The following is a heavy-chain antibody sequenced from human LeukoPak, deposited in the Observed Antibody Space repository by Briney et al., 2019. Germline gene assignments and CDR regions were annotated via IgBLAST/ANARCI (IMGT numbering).Heavy chain of an antibody. CDR3: AKTDYYDSSAYDY. J-gene: IGHJ4*02. CDR2: ISYDGSNK. Sequence: GRSLRLSCAASGFTFSSYGMHWVRQAPGKGLEWVAVISYDGSNKYYADSVKGRFTISRDNSKNTLYLQMNSLRAEDTAVYYCAKTDYYDSSAYDYWGQGTLVTVSS. V-gene: IGHV3-30*18. D-gene: IGHD3-22*01. CDR1: GFTFSSYG.